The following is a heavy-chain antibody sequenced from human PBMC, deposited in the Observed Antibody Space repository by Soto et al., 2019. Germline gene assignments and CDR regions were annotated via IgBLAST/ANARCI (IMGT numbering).Heavy chain of an antibody. CDR3: ARELRFGEDYYGMDV. D-gene: IGHD3-10*01. J-gene: IGHJ6*02. V-gene: IGHV4-31*03. Sequence: SATLSLTCTVSGGSISSGGYYWSWIRQHPGKGLEWIGYIYYSGSTYYNPSLKSRVTISVDTSKNQFSLKLSSVTAADTAVYYCARELRFGEDYYGMDVWGQGTTVTVS. CDR1: GGSISSGGYY. CDR2: IYYSGST.